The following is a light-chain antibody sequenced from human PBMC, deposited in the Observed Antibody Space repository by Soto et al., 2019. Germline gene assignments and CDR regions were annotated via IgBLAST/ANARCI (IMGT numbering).Light chain of an antibody. CDR3: QSYGTSLSGIYV. Sequence: QSVLTQPPSWSGAPGQRVTISCTGTSSNIGAGQDVHWYRQLPGAAPKFLISDSNNRASGVPDRFSVSKSGASASLAITGLRAEDEGDYFCQSYGTSLSGIYVFGTGTKVTVL. V-gene: IGLV1-40*01. CDR1: SSNIGAGQD. CDR2: DSN. J-gene: IGLJ1*01.